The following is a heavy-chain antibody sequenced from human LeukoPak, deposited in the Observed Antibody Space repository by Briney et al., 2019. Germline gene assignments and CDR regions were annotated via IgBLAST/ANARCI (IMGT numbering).Heavy chain of an antibody. V-gene: IGHV3-30*02. D-gene: IGHD6-13*01. CDR2: IRYDGSNK. J-gene: IGHJ5*02. CDR3: AKDGHSSSWYWFDP. CDR1: GFTFSSYG. Sequence: PGGSLRLSCAASGFTFSSYGMHWVRQAPGKGLEWVAFIRYDGSNKYYADSVKGRFTISRDNSKNTLYLQMNSLRAEDTAVYYCAKDGHSSSWYWFDPWGQGTLVTVSS.